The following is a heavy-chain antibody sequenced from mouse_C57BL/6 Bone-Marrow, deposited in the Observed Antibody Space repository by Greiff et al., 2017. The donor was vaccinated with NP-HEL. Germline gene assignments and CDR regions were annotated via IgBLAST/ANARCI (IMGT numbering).Heavy chain of an antibody. CDR2: FHPYNDDT. Sequence: VKLMESGAELVKPGASVKMSCKASGYTFTTYPIEWMKQNHGKSLEWIGNFHPYNDDTKYNEKFKGKATLTVEKSSSTVYLELSRLTSDDSAVYYCARKVVPYWYFDVWGTGTTVTVSS. V-gene: IGHV1-47*01. CDR3: ARKVVPYWYFDV. CDR1: GYTFTTYP. J-gene: IGHJ1*03. D-gene: IGHD1-1*01.